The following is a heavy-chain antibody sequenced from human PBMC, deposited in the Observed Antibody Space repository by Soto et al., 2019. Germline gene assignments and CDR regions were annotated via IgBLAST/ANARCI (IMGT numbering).Heavy chain of an antibody. CDR2: INHSGST. Sequence: QVQLQQWGAGLLKPSETLSLTCAVYGGSFSGYYWSWIRQPPGKGLEWIGEINHSGSTNYNPSLMSRVTISVDTSKNQFSLKLSSVTAADTAVYYCARGFPIVVVVAATPFDYWGQGTLVTVSS. CDR1: GGSFSGYY. V-gene: IGHV4-34*01. J-gene: IGHJ4*02. CDR3: ARGFPIVVVVAATPFDY. D-gene: IGHD2-15*01.